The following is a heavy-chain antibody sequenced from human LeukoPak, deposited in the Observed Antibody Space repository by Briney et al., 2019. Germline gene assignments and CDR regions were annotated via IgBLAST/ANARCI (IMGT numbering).Heavy chain of an antibody. CDR2: IKSKTDGGTT. CDR1: GFTFSNAW. J-gene: IGHJ4*02. Sequence: AGGSLRLSRAASGFTFSNAWMSWVRQAPGKGLEWVGRIKSKTDGGTTDYAAPVKGRFTISRDDSKNTLYLQMNSLKTEDTAVYYCTTDGGYSYGPFDYWGQGTLVTVSS. V-gene: IGHV3-15*01. D-gene: IGHD5-18*01. CDR3: TTDGGYSYGPFDY.